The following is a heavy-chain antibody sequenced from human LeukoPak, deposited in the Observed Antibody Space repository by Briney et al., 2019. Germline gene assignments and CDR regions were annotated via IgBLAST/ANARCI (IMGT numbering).Heavy chain of an antibody. J-gene: IGHJ4*02. CDR1: GYTFTGYY. CDR2: INPNTGGT. V-gene: IGHV1-2*02. CDR3: AREGMDYGGNSVFVL. D-gene: IGHD4-23*01. Sequence: ASVKVSCKASGYTFTGYYMHWLRQAPGQGLEWMGWINPNTGGTYYAQKFQGRVTWTRDTSITTAYMELSRLRSDDMAVYFCAREGMDYGGNSVFVLWGQGTLVTVSS.